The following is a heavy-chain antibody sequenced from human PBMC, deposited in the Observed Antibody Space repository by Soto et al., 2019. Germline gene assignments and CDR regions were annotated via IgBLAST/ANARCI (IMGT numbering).Heavy chain of an antibody. CDR2: IIPIFGTA. V-gene: IGHV1-69*01. J-gene: IGHJ4*02. CDR3: ARGPCSGGSCYLRGFDY. D-gene: IGHD2-15*01. Sequence: QVQLVQSGAEVKKPGSSVKVSCKASGGTFSSYAISWVRQAPGQGLEWRGGIIPIFGTANYAQKFQGRVTITADESTSTAYMELSSLRSEDTAVYYCARGPCSGGSCYLRGFDYWGQGTLVTVSS. CDR1: GGTFSSYA.